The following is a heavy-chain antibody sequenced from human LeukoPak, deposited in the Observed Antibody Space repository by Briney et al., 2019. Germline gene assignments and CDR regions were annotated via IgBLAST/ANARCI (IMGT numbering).Heavy chain of an antibody. D-gene: IGHD4-17*01. Sequence: GGSLRLSCAASGFTFSTYVMSWVRQAPGKGLEWVSTISGSGSSTYYADSVKGRFAISRDNSENRLFLLMNSLRAEDTAVYYCAKTHGDYVYYFFYAMDVWGQGTTVTVSS. CDR1: GFTFSTYV. V-gene: IGHV3-23*01. CDR2: ISGSGSST. CDR3: AKTHGDYVYYFFYAMDV. J-gene: IGHJ6*02.